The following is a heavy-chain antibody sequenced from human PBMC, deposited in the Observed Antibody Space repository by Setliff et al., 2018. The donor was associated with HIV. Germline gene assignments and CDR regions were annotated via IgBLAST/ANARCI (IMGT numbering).Heavy chain of an antibody. V-gene: IGHV4-4*09. D-gene: IGHD3-22*01. Sequence: PSETLSLTCTVSGGSISSYHWSWIRQPPGKGLEWIGYINTSGTTNYNPSLKSRVTISVDTSKNQFSLKLSSVTAADTAVYFCARQTYYYDNSGHNWFDPWGQGTLVTVSS. J-gene: IGHJ5*02. CDR2: INTSGTT. CDR1: GGSISSYH. CDR3: ARQTYYYDNSGHNWFDP.